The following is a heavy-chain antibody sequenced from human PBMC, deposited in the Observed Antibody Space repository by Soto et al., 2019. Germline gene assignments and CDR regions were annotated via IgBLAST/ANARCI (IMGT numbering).Heavy chain of an antibody. CDR2: INPNSGGT. Sequence: GASVKVSCKASGYTFTGYYMHWVRQAPGQGLEWMGWINPNSGGTNYAQKFQGWVTMTRDTSISTAYMELSRLRSDDTAVYYCARSDGYNWWHAAPFDYWGQGTLVTVSS. V-gene: IGHV1-2*04. CDR1: GYTFTGYY. J-gene: IGHJ4*02. CDR3: ARSDGYNWWHAAPFDY. D-gene: IGHD5-12*01.